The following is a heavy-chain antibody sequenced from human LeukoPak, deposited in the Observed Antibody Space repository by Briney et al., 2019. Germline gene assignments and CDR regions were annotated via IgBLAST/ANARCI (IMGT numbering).Heavy chain of an antibody. CDR3: ARESLVVPAALYNWFDP. J-gene: IGHJ5*02. CDR1: GGTFSSYA. Sequence: GSSVKVSCKASGGTFSSYAISWVRQAPGQGLEWMGGIIPIFGTANYAQKFQGRVTITADESTSTAYMELSSLRSEDTAVCYCARESLVVPAALYNWFDPWGQGTLVTVSS. CDR2: IIPIFGTA. D-gene: IGHD2-2*01. V-gene: IGHV1-69*01.